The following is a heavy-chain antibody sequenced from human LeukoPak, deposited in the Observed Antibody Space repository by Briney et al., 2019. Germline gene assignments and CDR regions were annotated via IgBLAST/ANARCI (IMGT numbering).Heavy chain of an antibody. D-gene: IGHD3-10*01. CDR1: GFTFSNAW. V-gene: IGHV3-15*01. CDR2: IKSKTDGGTT. Sequence: GGSLRLSCAASGFTFSNAWMSWVRQAPGKGLEWVGRIKSKTDGGTTDYAAPVKGRFTISRDDSKNTLYLQMNSLKTEDTAVYYCTTTPSGESDYYGMDVWGQGTTVTVSS. CDR3: TTTPSGESDYYGMDV. J-gene: IGHJ6*02.